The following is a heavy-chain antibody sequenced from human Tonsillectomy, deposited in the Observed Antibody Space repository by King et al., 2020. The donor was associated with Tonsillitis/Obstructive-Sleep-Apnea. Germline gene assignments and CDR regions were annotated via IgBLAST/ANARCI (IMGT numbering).Heavy chain of an antibody. V-gene: IGHV3-23*04. Sequence: VQLVESGGGLVQPGGSLRLSCAASGFTFSSYAMSWVRQAPGKGLEWVSSISGSGGRAYNTDSVRGRFTISRDNSKNTLYLQMNSLRAEDTALYYCAKDLGANSGSYGMHDYWGQGTLVTVSS. CDR3: AKDLGANSGSYGMHDY. CDR2: ISGSGGRA. J-gene: IGHJ4*02. D-gene: IGHD1-26*01. CDR1: GFTFSSYA.